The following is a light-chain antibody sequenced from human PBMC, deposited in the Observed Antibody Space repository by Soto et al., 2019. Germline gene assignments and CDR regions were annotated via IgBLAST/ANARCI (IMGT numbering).Light chain of an antibody. V-gene: IGLV2-14*01. CDR3: RSYTSSSTPWV. CDR2: EVS. Sequence: QSVLTQPASVSGSPGQSITISCTGASSDFGGYNYVSWYQQHPGKAPKLMIYEVSNRPSGVSNRFSGSKSANTASLTISGLQAEDEADYYCRSYTSSSTPWVFGGGTKLTVL. J-gene: IGLJ3*02. CDR1: SSDFGGYNY.